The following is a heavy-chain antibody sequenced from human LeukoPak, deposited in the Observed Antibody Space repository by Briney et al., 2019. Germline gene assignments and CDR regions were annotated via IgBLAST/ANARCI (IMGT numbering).Heavy chain of an antibody. CDR1: GFTFSDYY. D-gene: IGHD3-10*01. Sequence: PGGSLRLSCAASGFTFSDYYMSWIRQAPGKGLEWVSYISSSGSTIYYADSVKGRFTISRDNAKNSLYLQMNSLRAEDTAVYYWARSENMVRGVIHYYYGMDVWGQGTTVTVSS. J-gene: IGHJ6*02. CDR3: ARSENMVRGVIHYYYGMDV. V-gene: IGHV3-11*01. CDR2: ISSSGSTI.